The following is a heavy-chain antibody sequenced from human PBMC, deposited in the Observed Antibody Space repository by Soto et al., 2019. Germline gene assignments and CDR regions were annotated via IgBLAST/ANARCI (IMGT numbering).Heavy chain of an antibody. D-gene: IGHD1-26*01. CDR2: IYSGGST. V-gene: IGHV3-53*01. Sequence: EVQLVESGGGLIQPGGSLRLSCAASGFTVSSNYMSWVRQAPGKGLEWVSVIYSGGSTYYADSVKGRFTISRDNSKNTLYLQMHSLRAEDTAVYYCATGIVGSKGWEVIFDYWGQGTLVTVSS. J-gene: IGHJ4*02. CDR1: GFTVSSNY. CDR3: ATGIVGSKGWEVIFDY.